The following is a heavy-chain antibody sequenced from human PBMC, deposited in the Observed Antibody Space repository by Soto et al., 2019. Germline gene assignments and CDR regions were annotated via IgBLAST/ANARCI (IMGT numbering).Heavy chain of an antibody. V-gene: IGHV4-4*02. J-gene: IGHJ4*02. CDR3: ARDFKAPKDAWAFDY. CDR2: IYHGGTT. D-gene: IGHD3-16*01. Sequence: QVQLQESGPGLVMPSGTLSLTCAVSGASISSNDWWNWVRQPPGKGLEWIGEIYHGGTTIYNPSLNSRVSISIDVSKNHFSLKLTSVTAADTAVYYCARDFKAPKDAWAFDYWGQGILLTVSS. CDR1: GASISSNDW.